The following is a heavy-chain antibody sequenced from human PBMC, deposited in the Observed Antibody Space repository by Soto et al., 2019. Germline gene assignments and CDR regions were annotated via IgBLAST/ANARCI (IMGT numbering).Heavy chain of an antibody. Sequence: QVQLVQSGAGVKKPGASVTVSCKASGDTFTTYYLHWVRQAPGQGLEWLGMINPSGGGATYAQKFLGRLTMTRDTSTNTVDMELSSLISEDTAVYYCVRGGSVVVATAPFDYWGQGTLVTVSS. D-gene: IGHD2-21*02. V-gene: IGHV1-46*03. CDR3: VRGGSVVVATAPFDY. J-gene: IGHJ4*02. CDR1: GDTFTTYY. CDR2: INPSGGGA.